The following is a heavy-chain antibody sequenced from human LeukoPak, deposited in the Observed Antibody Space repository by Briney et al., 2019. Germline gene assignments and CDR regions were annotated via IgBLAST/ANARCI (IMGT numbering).Heavy chain of an antibody. CDR2: IYHSGST. D-gene: IGHD1-1*01. CDR3: ARHPQRRGAFGI. CDR1: GYSISSGYY. V-gene: IGHV4-38-2*01. Sequence: SETLSLTCAVSGYSISSGYYWGWIRQPPGKGLEWIGSIYHSGSTYYNPSLKSRVTISVDTSKNQFSLKLSSVTAADTAVYYCARHPQRRGAFGIWGQGTMVTVSS. J-gene: IGHJ3*02.